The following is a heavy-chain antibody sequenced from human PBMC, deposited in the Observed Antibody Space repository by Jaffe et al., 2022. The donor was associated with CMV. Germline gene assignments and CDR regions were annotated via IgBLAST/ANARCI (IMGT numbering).Heavy chain of an antibody. D-gene: IGHD2-2*01. Sequence: QVQLVQSGAEVRKPGASVKVSCKTSGYTFTDNFLHWVRQAPGQGLQYVGHIYPKTGDTHYAEKFQGRVTMTTDTSISTAYMDLTSLTYDDTAVFYCVRETWYYAHWGQGTQVTVSS. CDR3: VRETWYYAH. J-gene: IGHJ4*02. V-gene: IGHV1-2*06. CDR2: IYPKTGDT. CDR1: GYTFTDNF.